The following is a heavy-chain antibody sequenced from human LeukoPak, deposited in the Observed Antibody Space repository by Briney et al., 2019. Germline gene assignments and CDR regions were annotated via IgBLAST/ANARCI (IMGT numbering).Heavy chain of an antibody. Sequence: PGGSLRLSCEASGFTFSSHAVHWVRQAPGKGLEWVSIISYDGGKKYYADSVKGRFTISRDNSKNTLYLQINSLTTEDTAVYYCARGGSGSYYYYLYYMDVWGKGTTVTVSS. CDR2: ISYDGGKK. J-gene: IGHJ6*03. D-gene: IGHD3-10*01. CDR3: ARGGSGSYYYYLYYMDV. CDR1: GFTFSSHA. V-gene: IGHV3-30*01.